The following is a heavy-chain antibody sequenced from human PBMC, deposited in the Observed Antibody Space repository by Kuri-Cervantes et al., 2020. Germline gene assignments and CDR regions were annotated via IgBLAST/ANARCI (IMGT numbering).Heavy chain of an antibody. D-gene: IGHD3-3*01. J-gene: IGHJ6*03. CDR2: IYHSGST. CDR3: ASETVRFLEGPSYYDYMYV. Sequence: GSLRLSCAVSGGSISSSNWWSWVRKPPGKGLELLGGIYHSGSTNYNPSLKSRFTISVDTAKNQFSLKLSSVTAADTAVYYCASETVRFLEGPSYYDYMYVWGKGTTVTVSS. CDR1: GGSISSSNW. V-gene: IGHV4-4*02.